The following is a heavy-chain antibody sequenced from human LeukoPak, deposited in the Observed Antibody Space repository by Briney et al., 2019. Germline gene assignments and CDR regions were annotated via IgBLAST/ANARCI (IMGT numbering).Heavy chain of an antibody. CDR3: ARGGGVTTTDY. CDR2: ISSSSSYI. J-gene: IGHJ4*02. CDR1: GFTFSSYS. Sequence: PGGALRLSCAASGFTFSSYSMNWVRQAPGKGLEWVSSISSSSSYIYYADSVKGRFTISRDNAKNSLYQQMNSLRAEDTAVYYCARGGGVTTTDYWGQGTLVTVSS. V-gene: IGHV3-21*01. D-gene: IGHD4-17*01.